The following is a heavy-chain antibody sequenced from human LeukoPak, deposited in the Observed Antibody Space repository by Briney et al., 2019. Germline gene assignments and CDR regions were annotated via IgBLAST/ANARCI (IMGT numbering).Heavy chain of an antibody. J-gene: IGHJ5*02. Sequence: GGSLRLSCAASGFTFSSYAMSWVRQAPGKGLEWVSAISGSGGSTYYAASVKGRFTISRDNSKNTLYLQMNSLRAEDTAVYYCARYVVESGWYFGRWFDPWGQGTLVTVSS. CDR2: ISGSGGST. D-gene: IGHD6-13*01. V-gene: IGHV3-23*01. CDR1: GFTFSSYA. CDR3: ARYVVESGWYFGRWFDP.